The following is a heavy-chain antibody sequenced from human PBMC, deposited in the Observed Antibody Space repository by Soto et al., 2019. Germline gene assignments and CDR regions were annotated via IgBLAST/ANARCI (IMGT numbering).Heavy chain of an antibody. CDR1: GFTFSSYA. CDR2: ISYDGSNK. J-gene: IGHJ6*02. V-gene: IGHV3-30-3*01. D-gene: IGHD2-15*01. CDR3: ARDPRYCSGGSCRSSGMDV. Sequence: QVQLVESGGGVVQPGRSLRLSCAASGFTFSSYAMHWVRQAPGKGLAWVAVISYDGSNKYYADSVKGRFTISRDNSKNPLYLQMNSLRAEDTAVYYCARDPRYCSGGSCRSSGMDVWGQGTTVTVSS.